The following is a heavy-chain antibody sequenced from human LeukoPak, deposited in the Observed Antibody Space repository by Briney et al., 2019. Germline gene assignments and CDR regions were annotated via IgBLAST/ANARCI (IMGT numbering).Heavy chain of an antibody. D-gene: IGHD4/OR15-4a*01. CDR1: GFTFSSYS. CDR2: ISSSSSYI. V-gene: IGHV3-21*04. J-gene: IGHJ6*03. Sequence: GGSLRLSCAASGFTFSSYSMNWVRQAPGKGLEWVSSISSSSSYIYYADSVKGRFTISRDNAKNSLYLQMNSLRAEDTAVYYCAKSRLTNSYYYMDVWGKGTTVTVSS. CDR3: AKSRLTNSYYYMDV.